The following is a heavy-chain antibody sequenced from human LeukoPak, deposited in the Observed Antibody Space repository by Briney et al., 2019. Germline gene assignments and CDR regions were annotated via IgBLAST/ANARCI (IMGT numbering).Heavy chain of an antibody. Sequence: GGSLRLSCAASGFTFSSYAMDWVRQAPGKGLEWVAVISYDGSNKYYADSVKGRFTISRDNSKNTLYLQMNSLRAEDTAVYYCARDHFVAVGGYFDYWGQGTLVTVSS. CDR3: ARDHFVAVGGYFDY. CDR2: ISYDGSNK. J-gene: IGHJ4*02. D-gene: IGHD2-15*01. V-gene: IGHV3-30-3*01. CDR1: GFTFSSYA.